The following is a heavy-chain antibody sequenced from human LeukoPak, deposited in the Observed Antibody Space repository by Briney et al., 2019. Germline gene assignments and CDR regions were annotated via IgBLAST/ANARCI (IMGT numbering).Heavy chain of an antibody. CDR1: RFSFSTYW. CDR3: ARDPGSSSGWGAFDV. V-gene: IGHV3-7*01. J-gene: IGHJ3*01. CDR2: IDKDGSEK. Sequence: PGGSLRLSCAASRFSFSTYWMTWVRQTPGKGLEWVANIDKDGSEKVYVDSVKGRFTISRDNAKNSLYLQMTSLRAEDTAVYYCARDPGSSSGWGAFDVWGQGTVVTVSS. D-gene: IGHD6-25*01.